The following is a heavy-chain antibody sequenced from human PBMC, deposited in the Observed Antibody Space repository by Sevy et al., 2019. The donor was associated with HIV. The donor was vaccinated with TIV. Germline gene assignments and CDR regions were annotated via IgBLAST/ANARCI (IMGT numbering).Heavy chain of an antibody. J-gene: IGHJ4*02. D-gene: IGHD1-1*01. Sequence: GGSLRLSCAASGFTFSSYWMSWVRQAPGKGLEWVAVIWYDGSNKYYADSVKGRFTISRDNSKNTLYLQMNSLRAEDTAVYYCARGELEPSYYFDYWGQGTLVTVSS. V-gene: IGHV3-33*08. CDR1: GFTFSSYW. CDR2: IWYDGSNK. CDR3: ARGELEPSYYFDY.